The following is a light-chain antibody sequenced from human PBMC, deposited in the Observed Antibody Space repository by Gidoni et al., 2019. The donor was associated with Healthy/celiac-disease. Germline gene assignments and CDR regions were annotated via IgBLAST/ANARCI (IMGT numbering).Light chain of an antibody. Sequence: ETVLTQSPGTLSLSPGQRATLPCRARQRVSSSYLAWYQQNPGQAPSLLIAASSGRAAGIPDRFSGSGSGTDFTLSVSRLEPEDFAVYYRQQCGSSPLTFGGGTKVEIK. CDR3: QQCGSSPLT. V-gene: IGKV3-20*01. CDR2: ASS. J-gene: IGKJ4*01. CDR1: QRVSSSY.